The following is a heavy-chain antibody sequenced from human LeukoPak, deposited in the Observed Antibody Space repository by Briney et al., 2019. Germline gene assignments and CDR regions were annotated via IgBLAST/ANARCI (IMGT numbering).Heavy chain of an antibody. Sequence: SVKVSCKASGYTFTVNGISWMRQAPGQGLEWLGWISANSGDTNYAEQFQGRLTLATDTSTSTAYMELRSLRDDDTAVYYCARDRWYAFDYWGQGTLVTVSS. J-gene: IGHJ4*02. CDR3: ARDRWYAFDY. CDR1: GYTFTVNG. D-gene: IGHD6-13*01. V-gene: IGHV1-18*01. CDR2: ISANSGDT.